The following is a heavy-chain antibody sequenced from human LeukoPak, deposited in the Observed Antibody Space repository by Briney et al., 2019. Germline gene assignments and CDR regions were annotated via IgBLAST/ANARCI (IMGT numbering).Heavy chain of an antibody. Sequence: ASVKVSCKASGYTFTSYYMHWVRQAPGQGLEWMGITNPSGGSTSYAQKFQGRVTMTRDTSTSTVYMELSSLRSEDTAVYYCARDPREITMVPGRYYYYGMDVWGQGTTVTVSS. D-gene: IGHD3-10*01. CDR1: GYTFTSYY. CDR2: TNPSGGST. J-gene: IGHJ6*02. CDR3: ARDPREITMVPGRYYYYGMDV. V-gene: IGHV1-46*01.